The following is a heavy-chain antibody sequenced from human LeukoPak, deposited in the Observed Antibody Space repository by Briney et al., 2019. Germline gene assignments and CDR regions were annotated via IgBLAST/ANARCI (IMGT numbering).Heavy chain of an antibody. J-gene: IGHJ4*02. V-gene: IGHV1-24*01. CDR3: ATDLGLWRGGVDPLAIAAAGNFDY. CDR1: GYTLTELS. CDR2: FDPEDGET. Sequence: GASVKVSCKVSGYTLTELSMHWVRQAPGKGLEWMGGFDPEDGETIYAQKFQGRVTMTEDTSTDTAYMELSSLRSEDTAVYYCATDLGLWRGGVDPLAIAAAGNFDYWGQGTLVTVSS. D-gene: IGHD6-13*01.